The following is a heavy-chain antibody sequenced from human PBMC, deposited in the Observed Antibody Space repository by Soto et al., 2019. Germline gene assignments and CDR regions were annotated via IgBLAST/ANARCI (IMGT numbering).Heavy chain of an antibody. D-gene: IGHD1-7*01. J-gene: IGHJ5*02. CDR3: YRYSITGTTYVWFDP. V-gene: IGHV4-4*02. Sequence: PSATLSLTYAVSGGSISSSNWWSWVRQPPGKGLEWIGEIYHSGSTNYNPSLKSRVTISVDKSKNQFSLKLSSVTAADTAVYYCYRYSITGTTYVWFDPWGQGTLVTVSS. CDR2: IYHSGST. CDR1: GGSISSSNW.